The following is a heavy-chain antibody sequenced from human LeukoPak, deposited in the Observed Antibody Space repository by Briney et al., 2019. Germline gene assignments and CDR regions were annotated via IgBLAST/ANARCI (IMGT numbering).Heavy chain of an antibody. J-gene: IGHJ6*02. Sequence: PSETLSLTCAVYGGSFSGYYWSWIRQPPGKGLEWIGEINHSGSTNYNPSLKSRVTISVDTSKNQFSLKLSSVTAADTAVYYCARGDRYSSSWYPRHYYYGMDVWGQGTTVTVSS. CDR1: GGSFSGYY. CDR2: INHSGST. D-gene: IGHD6-13*01. V-gene: IGHV4-34*01. CDR3: ARGDRYSSSWYPRHYYYGMDV.